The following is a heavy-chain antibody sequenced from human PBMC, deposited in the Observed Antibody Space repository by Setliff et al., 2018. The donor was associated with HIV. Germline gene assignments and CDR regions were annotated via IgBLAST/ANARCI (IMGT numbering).Heavy chain of an antibody. CDR3: ARDAPPSSGWYLDYYYYYGMDV. Sequence: GGSLRLSCAASGFSISDFWMSWVRQAPGKGLEWVANIKEDGSEQYYMDSVKGRFTISRDNSKNTLYLQMNSLRAEDTAVYYCARDAPPSSGWYLDYYYYYGMDVWGQGTTVTVSS. J-gene: IGHJ6*02. D-gene: IGHD6-19*01. CDR2: IKEDGSEQ. V-gene: IGHV3-7*05. CDR1: GFSISDFW.